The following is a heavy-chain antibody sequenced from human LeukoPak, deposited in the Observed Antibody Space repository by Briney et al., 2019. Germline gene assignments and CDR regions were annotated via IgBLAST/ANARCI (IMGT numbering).Heavy chain of an antibody. Sequence: ETLSLTCAVYGGSFSGYYWRWVRQAPGKGLEWVASINQNEVVKYYVDSVKGRFTISRDNAKTSLFLQMNSLRIDDTAMYYCTRTVNAASDFWGQGTLVTVSS. D-gene: IGHD2-2*01. CDR3: TRTVNAASDF. CDR2: INQNEVVK. J-gene: IGHJ4*02. V-gene: IGHV3-7*03. CDR1: GGSFSGYY.